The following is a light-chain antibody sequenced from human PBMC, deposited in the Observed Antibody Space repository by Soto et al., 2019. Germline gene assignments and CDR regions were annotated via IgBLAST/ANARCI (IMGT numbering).Light chain of an antibody. J-gene: IGKJ3*01. Sequence: EIVLTQSPATLSLSPGERATLSCRASQSVSVYLAWYQQKPGQAPRLLISGASTRATGIPARFSGSGSGTDFTLTISSLQSEDFAVYYCQQFHDWPMTFGPGTKVDIK. V-gene: IGKV3-15*01. CDR3: QQFHDWPMT. CDR2: GAS. CDR1: QSVSVY.